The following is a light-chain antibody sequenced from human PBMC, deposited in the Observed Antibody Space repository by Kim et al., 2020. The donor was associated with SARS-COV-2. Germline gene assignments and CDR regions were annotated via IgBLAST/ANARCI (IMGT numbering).Light chain of an antibody. V-gene: IGLV3-21*04. CDR3: QVWDSSSDHWV. CDR1: NIGGKS. Sequence: SYELTQPPSVSVAPGKTASVTCGGDNIGGKSVHWYQQRPGQAPVLVIYYDVDRPSGIPERFSGSNSGNTATLTISRVEAGDGADYYCQVWDSSSDHWVFG. CDR2: YDV. J-gene: IGLJ2*01.